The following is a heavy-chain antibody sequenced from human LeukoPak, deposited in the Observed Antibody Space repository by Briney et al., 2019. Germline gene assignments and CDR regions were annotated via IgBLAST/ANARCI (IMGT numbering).Heavy chain of an antibody. J-gene: IGHJ4*02. CDR1: GFTFSSYG. CDR3: AKERWPQLTEGPVDY. Sequence: GRSLRLSCAASGFTFSSYGMHWVRQAPGKGLEWVAVISYDGSNKYYADSVKGRFTISRDNSKNTLYLQMNSLRAEDTAVYYCAKERWPQLTEGPVDYWGQGTLVTVSS. V-gene: IGHV3-30*18. CDR2: ISYDGSNK. D-gene: IGHD5-24*01.